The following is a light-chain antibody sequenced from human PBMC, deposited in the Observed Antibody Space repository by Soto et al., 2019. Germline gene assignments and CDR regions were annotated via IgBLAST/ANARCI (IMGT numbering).Light chain of an antibody. CDR1: QSVDRSD. CDR3: QHFGRSPLT. Sequence: VLTQSPGTLSLSPGERATLSCRASQSVDRSDIAWYQQKPGQAPRLLIYSTSIRAVGIPDRFSVSGSGTDFSLTISRLEPEDFAVYYCQHFGRSPLTFGGGTKVDIK. CDR2: STS. J-gene: IGKJ4*01. V-gene: IGKV3-20*01.